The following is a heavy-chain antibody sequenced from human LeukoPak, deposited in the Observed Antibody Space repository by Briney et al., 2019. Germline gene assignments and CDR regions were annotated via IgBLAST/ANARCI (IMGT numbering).Heavy chain of an antibody. CDR2: IYYSGST. V-gene: IGHV4-39*01. J-gene: IGHJ3*02. CDR3: ARLVRGRGSYLAFDI. CDR1: GGSISSSSYY. Sequence: SETLSLTCTVSGGSISSSSYYWGWIRQPPGMGLEWIGSIYYSGSTYYNPSLKSRVTISVDTSKNQFSLKLSSVTAADTAVYYCARLVRGRGSYLAFDIWGQGTMVTVSS. D-gene: IGHD1-26*01.